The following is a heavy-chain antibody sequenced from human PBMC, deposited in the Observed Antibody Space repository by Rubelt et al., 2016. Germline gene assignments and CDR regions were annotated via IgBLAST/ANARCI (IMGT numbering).Heavy chain of an antibody. Sequence: QVRLQQWGGGLLKASETLSLTCAVYGEPLSNYLWTWVRQSPGKGLEWIGEVSHSGGPNSIPSLEGRLTTTMDTSRNQVSQRLTSVVAADSATYYCVRGPDSLDISGFLHWGQGVPVTVSS. V-gene: IGHV4-34*02. J-gene: IGHJ4*02. CDR3: VRGPDSLDISGFLH. CDR2: VSHSGGP. CDR1: GEPLSNYL. D-gene: IGHD6-19*01.